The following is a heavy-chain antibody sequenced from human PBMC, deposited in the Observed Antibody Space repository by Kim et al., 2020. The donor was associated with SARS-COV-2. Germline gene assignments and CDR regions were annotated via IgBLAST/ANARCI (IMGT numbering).Heavy chain of an antibody. Sequence: VNGRFTISRDNSKNTLYLQMNSLRAEDTAVYYCARAGYCSSTSCSGWFDPWGQGTLVTVSS. V-gene: IGHV3-30*07. D-gene: IGHD2-2*01. J-gene: IGHJ5*02. CDR3: ARAGYCSSTSCSGWFDP.